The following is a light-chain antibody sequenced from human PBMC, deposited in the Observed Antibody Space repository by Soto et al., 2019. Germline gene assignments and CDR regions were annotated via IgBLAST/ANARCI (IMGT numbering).Light chain of an antibody. J-gene: IGKJ5*01. CDR3: QQYYSNSIT. CDR1: QRVFYSSNNKTY. V-gene: IGKV4-1*01. CDR2: WAS. Sequence: DILMTQSPDSLALSLGERATINCKSSQRVFYSSNNKTYLAWYQQKPRQPPKLLIYWASTRESGVPDRFSGSGSGTDFTLTISSLQAEDVAVYYCQQYYSNSITFGQGTRLEIK.